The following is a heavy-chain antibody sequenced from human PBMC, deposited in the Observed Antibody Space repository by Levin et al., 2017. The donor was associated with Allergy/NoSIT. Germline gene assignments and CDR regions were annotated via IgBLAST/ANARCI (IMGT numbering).Heavy chain of an antibody. V-gene: IGHV3-23*01. Sequence: GGSLRLSCAASGFTFSSYAMSWVRQAPGKGLEWVSGIHDSGRYTYYADSVKGRFTISRDNSKNTLYLQMNSLGVEDTALYYCAKFRRPAGVEGSSDSYDMWGQGTMVTVSS. CDR3: AKFRRPAGVEGSSDSYDM. CDR1: GFTFSSYA. CDR2: IHDSGRYT. J-gene: IGHJ3*02. D-gene: IGHD2-2*01.